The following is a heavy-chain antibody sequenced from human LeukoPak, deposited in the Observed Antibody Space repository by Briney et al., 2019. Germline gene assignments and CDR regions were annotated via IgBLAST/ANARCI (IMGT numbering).Heavy chain of an antibody. CDR1: GHTFTSYA. CDR2: INAGNGNT. CDR3: ARDRERYYGSGSSHNWFDP. J-gene: IGHJ5*02. V-gene: IGHV1-3*01. D-gene: IGHD3-10*01. Sequence: GASVKVSCKASGHTFTSYAMHWVRQATGQRLEWMGWINAGNGNTKYSQNFQGRVTITRDTSASTAYMEVSSLRSEDTAVYYCARDRERYYGSGSSHNWFDPWGQGTLVTVSS.